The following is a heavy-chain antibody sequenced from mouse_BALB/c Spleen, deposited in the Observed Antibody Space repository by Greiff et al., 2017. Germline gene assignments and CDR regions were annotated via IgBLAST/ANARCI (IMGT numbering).Heavy chain of an antibody. CDR1: GYTFTSYW. CDR2: INPSTGYT. J-gene: IGHJ4*01. Sequence: QVQLQQSGAELAKPGASVKMSCKASGYTFTSYWMHWVKQRPGQGLEWIGYINPSTGYTEYNQKFKDKATLTADKSSSTAYMQLSSLTSEDSAVYYCARRIRYAMDYWGQGTSVTVSS. CDR3: ARRIRYAMDY. V-gene: IGHV1-7*01.